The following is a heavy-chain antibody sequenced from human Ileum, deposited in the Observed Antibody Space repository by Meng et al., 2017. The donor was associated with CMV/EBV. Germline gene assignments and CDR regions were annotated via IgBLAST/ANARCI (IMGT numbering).Heavy chain of an antibody. V-gene: IGHV1-69*05. D-gene: IGHD4-11*01. CDR3: ARGDYSNYEGFCY. J-gene: IGHJ4*02. CDR2: IIPIFGTA. Sequence: SVKVSCKASGGTFSSYAISWVRQAPGQGLEWMGGIIPIFGTANYAQKFQGRVTITTDESTSTAYMELSSLRSEDTAVYYCARGDYSNYEGFCYWGQGTLVTFSS. CDR1: GGTFSSYA.